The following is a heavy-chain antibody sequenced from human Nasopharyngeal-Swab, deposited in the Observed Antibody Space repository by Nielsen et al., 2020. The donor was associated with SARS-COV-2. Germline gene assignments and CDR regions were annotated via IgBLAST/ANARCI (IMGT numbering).Heavy chain of an antibody. CDR3: SLARFGTTSDY. D-gene: IGHD1-7*01. V-gene: IGHV1-2*06. CDR2: INPNSGGT. J-gene: IGHJ4*02. CDR1: GYTFTGYY. Sequence: ASVQVSCKASGYTFTGYYIHWVRQAPGQGLEWMGRINPNSGGTNYAQNFQGRVTMTRDTSISTAYMELSRLRSDDTAVYYCSLARFGTTSDYWGQGTLVTVSS.